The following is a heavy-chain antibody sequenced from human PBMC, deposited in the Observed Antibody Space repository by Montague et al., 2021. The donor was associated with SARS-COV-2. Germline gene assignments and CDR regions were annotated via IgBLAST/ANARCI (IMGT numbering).Heavy chain of an antibody. CDR3: ARGRPVQGSFRHFDSISSGALDI. J-gene: IGHJ3*02. Sequence: SETLSLTCAVSRGSFSNYYWTWIRQSPGKGQEWIGEINQGGAPXXTPSXXXRVTISLDTSKKQISLKLHSVTVADTAVFFCARGRPVQGSFRHFDSISSGALDIWAQGSLVIVSS. CDR2: INQGGAP. V-gene: IGHV4-34*01. CDR1: RGSFSNYY. D-gene: IGHD3-9*01.